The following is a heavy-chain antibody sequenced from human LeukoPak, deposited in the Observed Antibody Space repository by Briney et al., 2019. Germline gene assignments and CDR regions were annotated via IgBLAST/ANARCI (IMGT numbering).Heavy chain of an antibody. V-gene: IGHV3-30-3*01. CDR1: GFTFSSYA. D-gene: IGHD6-13*01. CDR3: SKEGSAAGPHFDY. J-gene: IGHJ4*02. Sequence: GRSLRLSCAASGFTFSSYAMHWVRQAPGKGLEWVAVISYDGSNKYYADSVKGRFTISRDNSKNTLYLQMNSLRAEDTAVYYCSKEGSAAGPHFDYWGQGTLVTVSS. CDR2: ISYDGSNK.